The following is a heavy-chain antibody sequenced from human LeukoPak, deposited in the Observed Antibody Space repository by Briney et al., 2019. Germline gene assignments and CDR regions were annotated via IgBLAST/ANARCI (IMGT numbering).Heavy chain of an antibody. V-gene: IGHV4-59*01. J-gene: IGHJ4*02. Sequence: SETLSLTCTVSGGSISSYYWSWIRQPPGKGLEWIGYIYYSGSTNYNPSLKSRVTISVDTSKNQFSLKLSSVTAADTAVYYCASDAYDSSGYYHDYWGQGTLVTVSS. CDR1: GGSISSYY. CDR2: IYYSGST. D-gene: IGHD3-22*01. CDR3: ASDAYDSSGYYHDY.